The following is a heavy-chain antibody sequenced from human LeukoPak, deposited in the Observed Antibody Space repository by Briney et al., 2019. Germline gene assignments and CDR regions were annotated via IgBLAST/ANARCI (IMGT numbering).Heavy chain of an antibody. J-gene: IGHJ4*02. Sequence: PGGSLRLSCAASGFTFSDYYMSWIRQAPGKGLEWVSYISSSGSTIYYADSVKGRFTISRDNAKNSLYLQMNSLRAKDTAVYYCARAQWELLDYDYWGQGTLVTVSS. CDR2: ISSSGSTI. CDR3: ARAQWELLDYDY. D-gene: IGHD1-26*01. V-gene: IGHV3-11*01. CDR1: GFTFSDYY.